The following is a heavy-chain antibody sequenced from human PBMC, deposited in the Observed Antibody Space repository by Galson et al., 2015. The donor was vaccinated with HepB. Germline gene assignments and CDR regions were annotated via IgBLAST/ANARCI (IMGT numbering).Heavy chain of an antibody. Sequence: SVKVSCKASGYTFTSYGISWVRQAPGQGLEWMGWISAYNGNTNYAQKLQGRVTMTTDTSTSTAYMELRSLRSDDTAVYYCARERIWFGEYYFDYWGQGTLVTVSS. D-gene: IGHD3-10*01. CDR3: ARERIWFGEYYFDY. CDR2: ISAYNGNT. V-gene: IGHV1-18*04. J-gene: IGHJ4*02. CDR1: GYTFTSYG.